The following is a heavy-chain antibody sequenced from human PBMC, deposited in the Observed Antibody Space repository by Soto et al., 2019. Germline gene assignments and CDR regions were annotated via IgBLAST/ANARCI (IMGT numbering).Heavy chain of an antibody. CDR1: GGSISSYY. D-gene: IGHD3-3*01. J-gene: IGHJ6*02. CDR2: IYYSGST. CDR3: ARGIFGVDSYYYYGMDV. V-gene: IGHV4-59*01. Sequence: SETLSLTCTVSGGSISSYYWSWIRQPPGKGLEWIGYIYYSGSTNYNPSLKSRVTISVDTSKNQFSLKLSSVTAADTAVYYCARGIFGVDSYYYYGMDVWGQGTTVTVSS.